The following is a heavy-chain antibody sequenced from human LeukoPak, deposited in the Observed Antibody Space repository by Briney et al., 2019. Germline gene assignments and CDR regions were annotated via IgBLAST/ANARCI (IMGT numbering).Heavy chain of an antibody. J-gene: IGHJ4*02. V-gene: IGHV1-8*03. CDR2: INPNSGNT. D-gene: IGHD6-13*01. CDR3: ARGRAAAGQYYFDY. CDR1: GYTFTGYY. Sequence: ASVKVSCKASGYTFTGYYMHRVRQAPGQGLEWMGWINPNSGNTGYAQKFQGRVTITRNTSISTAYMELSSLRSEDTAVYYCARGRAAAGQYYFDYWGQGTLVTVSS.